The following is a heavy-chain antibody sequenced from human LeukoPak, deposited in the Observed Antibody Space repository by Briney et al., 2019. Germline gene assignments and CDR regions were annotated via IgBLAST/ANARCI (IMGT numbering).Heavy chain of an antibody. D-gene: IGHD3-3*01. Sequence: GGSLGLSCAASGFTFSSYWMSWVRQAPGKGLEWVANIKQDGSEKYYVDSVKGRFTISRDNAKNSLYLQMNSLRAEDTAVYYCARDYHNSYYDFWSGEKNGMDVWGQGTTVTVSS. V-gene: IGHV3-7*01. CDR3: ARDYHNSYYDFWSGEKNGMDV. J-gene: IGHJ6*02. CDR2: IKQDGSEK. CDR1: GFTFSSYW.